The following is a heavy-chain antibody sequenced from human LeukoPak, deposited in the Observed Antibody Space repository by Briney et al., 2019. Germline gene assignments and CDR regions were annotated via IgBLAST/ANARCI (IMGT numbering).Heavy chain of an antibody. V-gene: IGHV1-24*01. CDR1: GYTLTELS. J-gene: IGHJ4*02. CDR2: FDPEDGET. Sequence: GASVKVSCKVSGYTLTELSMHWVRQAPGKGLEWMGGFDPEDGETIYAQKFQGRVTMTRDASISTAYMELSRLRSDDTAVYYCARGTWELLMDYWGRGTLVTVSS. D-gene: IGHD1-26*01. CDR3: ARGTWELLMDY.